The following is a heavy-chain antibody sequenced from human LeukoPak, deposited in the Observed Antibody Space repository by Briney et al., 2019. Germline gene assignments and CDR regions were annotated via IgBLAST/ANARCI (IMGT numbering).Heavy chain of an antibody. CDR2: IDPSGVP. V-gene: IGHV1-46*01. CDR3: AREVGATDY. J-gene: IGHJ4*02. Sequence: GASVKVSCKASGYTFTSYYMSWVRQAPGQGLEWMGIIDPSGVPTYAQKFQGRVTMTRDTSTSTIYMELSSLRSEDAAVYYCAREVGATDYWGQGTLVTVSS. D-gene: IGHD1-26*01. CDR1: GYTFTSYY.